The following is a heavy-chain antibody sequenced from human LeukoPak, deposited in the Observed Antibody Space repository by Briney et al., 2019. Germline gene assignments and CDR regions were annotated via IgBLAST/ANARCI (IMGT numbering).Heavy chain of an antibody. D-gene: IGHD6-13*01. V-gene: IGHV3-30*02. CDR2: IRSDGSNN. CDR1: GFTFSIYG. J-gene: IGHJ4*02. CDR3: ARDSLAAAGGYDY. Sequence: GGSLRLSCAASGFTFSIYGMHWVRQTPGKGLECLAFIRSDGSNNYYADSVKGRFTISRDNSKNTLYLQMNSLRAEDTAVYYCARDSLAAAGGYDYWGQGTLVTVSS.